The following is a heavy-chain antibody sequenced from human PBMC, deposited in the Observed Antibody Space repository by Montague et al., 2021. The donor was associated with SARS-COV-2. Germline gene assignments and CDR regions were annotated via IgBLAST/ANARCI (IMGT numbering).Heavy chain of an antibody. CDR1: GGSFSTYS. Sequence: SETLSLTCAVHGGSFSTYSWNWIRQPPGKGLEWIGEIHHGGSTNYNPSLKSRVTISADTSKNQFSLKLTSVAAADTAVYYCARLGDGVVPSPILGVGPYYSYHYTDVWGQGTTVTVSS. CDR2: IHHGGST. V-gene: IGHV4-34*01. CDR3: ARLGDGVVPSPILGVGPYYSYHYTDV. D-gene: IGHD3-10*01. J-gene: IGHJ6*03.